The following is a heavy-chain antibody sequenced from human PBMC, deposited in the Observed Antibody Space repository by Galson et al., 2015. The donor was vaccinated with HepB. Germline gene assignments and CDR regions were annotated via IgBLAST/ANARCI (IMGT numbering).Heavy chain of an antibody. V-gene: IGHV3-7*05. CDR2: INQNGSER. D-gene: IGHD1-20*01. CDR3: ASGMTEFDY. J-gene: IGHJ4*02. Sequence: SLRLSCAASGFTFSDYWMTWVRQAPGKGLEWVANINQNGSERYYVDSVEGRFTISGDNARKSLYLQMNFLRAEDTAVYYCASGMTEFDYWGQGTLVTVSS. CDR1: GFTFSDYW.